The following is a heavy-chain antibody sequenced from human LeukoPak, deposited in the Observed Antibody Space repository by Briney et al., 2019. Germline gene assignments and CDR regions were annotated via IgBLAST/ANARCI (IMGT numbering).Heavy chain of an antibody. V-gene: IGHV3-30-3*01. J-gene: IGHJ3*02. CDR1: GFTFSSYA. Sequence: PGGSLRLSCAASGFTFSSYAMHWVRQAPGKGLEWVAAISYDGTNKNYADSVKGRLTISRDNSKNTLYLQMNSLRAEDTAVYYCAKDLVDWYSSCWGLGYAFDIWGQGTMVTVSS. CDR3: AKDLVDWYSSCWGLGYAFDI. D-gene: IGHD6-19*01. CDR2: ISYDGTNK.